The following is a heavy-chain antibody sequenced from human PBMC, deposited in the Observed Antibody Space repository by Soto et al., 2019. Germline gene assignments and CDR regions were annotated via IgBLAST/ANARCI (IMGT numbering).Heavy chain of an antibody. CDR3: AGTGIWCGYPFYSSYYGMDV. D-gene: IGHD3-3*01. CDR1: GYTFTSYD. J-gene: IGHJ6*02. Sequence: ASVKVSCKASGYTFTSYDINWVRQATGQGLEWMGWMNPNSGNTGYAQKFQGRVTMTRNTSISTAYMELSSLRSEDTAVYYCAGTGIWCGYPFYSSYYGMDVWGQGTTVTVYS. CDR2: MNPNSGNT. V-gene: IGHV1-8*01.